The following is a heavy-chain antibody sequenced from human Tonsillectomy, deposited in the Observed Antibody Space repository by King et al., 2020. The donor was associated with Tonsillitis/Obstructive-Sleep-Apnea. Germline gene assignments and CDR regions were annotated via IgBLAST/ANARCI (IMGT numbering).Heavy chain of an antibody. Sequence: VQLQQWGAGLLKPSETLSLTCAVYGGSFSGYYWSWIRQPPGKGLEWIGEINHSGSTNYNPSLKSRVTISVDTSKNQFSLKLSSVTAADTAVYYCARGSDYYGSGDWGQGTLVTVSS. J-gene: IGHJ4*02. D-gene: IGHD3-10*01. CDR1: GGSFSGYY. V-gene: IGHV4-34*01. CDR3: ARGSDYYGSGD. CDR2: INHSGST.